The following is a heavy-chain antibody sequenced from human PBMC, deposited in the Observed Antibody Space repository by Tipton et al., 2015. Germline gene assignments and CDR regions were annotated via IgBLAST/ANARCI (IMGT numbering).Heavy chain of an antibody. V-gene: IGHV4-39*01. CDR1: GDSISNSHNF. CDR3: ARQWKGSSGWSFYWYFDL. CDR2: IHYTGGS. J-gene: IGHJ2*01. Sequence: TLSLTCNVSGDSISNSHNFWSWIRQPPGKGLEWIGSIHYTGGSYSTPSLKSRVTTSVDTSKNQFSLRLTSVTAADTVVYYCARQWKGSSGWSFYWYFDLWGRGTLVTVSS. D-gene: IGHD6-19*01.